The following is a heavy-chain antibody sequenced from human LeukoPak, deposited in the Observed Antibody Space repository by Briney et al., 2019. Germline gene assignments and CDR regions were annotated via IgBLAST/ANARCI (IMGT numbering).Heavy chain of an antibody. J-gene: IGHJ4*02. D-gene: IGHD2-2*01. V-gene: IGHV3-48*03. Sequence: GGSLRLSCAASGFTFSSYEMNWVRQAPGKGLEWVSYISSSGSTIYYADSVKGRFTISRDNAKNSLYLQMNSLRAEDTAVYYCATKGCSSTSCYPGYWGQGTLVTVSS. CDR2: ISSSGSTI. CDR3: ATKGCSSTSCYPGY. CDR1: GFTFSSYE.